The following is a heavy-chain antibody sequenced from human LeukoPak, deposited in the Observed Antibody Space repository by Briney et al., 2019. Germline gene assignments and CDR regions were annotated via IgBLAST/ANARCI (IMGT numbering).Heavy chain of an antibody. CDR3: ARNNGMDV. CDR1: GFAFSNFV. Sequence: GGSLRLSCAGSGFAFSNFVITWVRQVPGRGPEWVANVNRDGSETYYLDSVKGRFTISKDNAKNSLYLQMNSLRAEDTALYHCARNNGMDVWGQGTTVIVSS. CDR2: VNRDGSET. V-gene: IGHV3-7*03. J-gene: IGHJ6*02.